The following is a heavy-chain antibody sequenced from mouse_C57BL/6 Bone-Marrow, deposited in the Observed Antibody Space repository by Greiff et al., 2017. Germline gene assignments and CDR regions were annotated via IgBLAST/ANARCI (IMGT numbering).Heavy chain of an antibody. CDR1: GYTFTSYW. Sequence: QVQLQQPGAELVKPGASVKMSCKASGYTFTSYWITWVKQRPGQGLEWIGDIYPGSGSTNYNEKFQSKATLTVDTSSSTAYMQLSSLTSEDSEVYYSARSEDSNYYWYFDVWGKGTTVTVSS. J-gene: IGHJ1*03. CDR3: ARSEDSNYYWYFDV. CDR2: IYPGSGST. D-gene: IGHD2-5*01. V-gene: IGHV1-55*01.